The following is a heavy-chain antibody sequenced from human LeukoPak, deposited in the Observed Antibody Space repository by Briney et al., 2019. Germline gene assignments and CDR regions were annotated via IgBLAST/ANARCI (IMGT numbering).Heavy chain of an antibody. CDR3: AKPEASVAGTWDFFDY. Sequence: GGSLRLSXAASGFTFSSXXXXXVXQXPXXXXXXXXXXSGSGXRXNXADSVXXXXTXSRDNSKNTLYLQMNSQRAEDTAVYYCAKPEASVAGTWDFFDYWGQGTLVTVSS. CDR1: GFTFSSXX. V-gene: IGHV3-23*01. CDR2: XSGSGXRX. J-gene: IGHJ4*02. D-gene: IGHD6-19*01.